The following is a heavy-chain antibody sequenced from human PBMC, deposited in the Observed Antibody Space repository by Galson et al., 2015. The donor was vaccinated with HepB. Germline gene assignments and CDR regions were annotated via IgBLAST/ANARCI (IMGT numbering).Heavy chain of an antibody. D-gene: IGHD2-15*01. CDR1: GFSFTSYA. CDR3: AKDGIMVANNPYHFHY. Sequence: SLRLSCAASGFSFTSYAMTRVRQAPGKGLEWVSSITSSGGNSYYTDSVKGRFTVSRDNSKNTLLLQLNSLRAEDTAMYFCAKDGIMVANNPYHFHYWGQGTLVTVSS. J-gene: IGHJ4*02. V-gene: IGHV3-23*01. CDR2: ITSSGGNS.